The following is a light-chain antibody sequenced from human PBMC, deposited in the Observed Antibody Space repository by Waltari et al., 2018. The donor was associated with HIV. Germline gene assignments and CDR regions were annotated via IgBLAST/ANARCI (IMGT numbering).Light chain of an antibody. Sequence: QSTLTQPASVSGSPGKSVTIPCTGTSSDIDVYKYFSWYQQHPGKAPNLLIYDVSNRPSGVSHRFSGSKSANTASLTISGLQAEDEADYYCSSYTTTSTLYVFGTGTKVTV. CDR1: SSDIDVYKY. J-gene: IGLJ1*01. CDR3: SSYTTTSTLYV. CDR2: DVS. V-gene: IGLV2-14*03.